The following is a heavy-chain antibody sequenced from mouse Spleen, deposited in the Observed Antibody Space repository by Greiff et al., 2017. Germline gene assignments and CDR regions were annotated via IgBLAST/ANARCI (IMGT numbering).Heavy chain of an antibody. V-gene: IGHV1-81*01. CDR2: IYPRSGNT. CDR3: AREGGYGYDEAWFAY. J-gene: IGHJ3*01. CDR1: GYTFTSYG. Sequence: VQLQQSGAELARPGASVKLSCKASGYTFTSYGISWVKQRTGQGLEWIGEIYPRSGNTYYNEKFKGKATLTADKSSSTAYMELRSLTSEDSAVYFCAREGGYGYDEAWFAYWGQGTLVTVSA. D-gene: IGHD2-2*01.